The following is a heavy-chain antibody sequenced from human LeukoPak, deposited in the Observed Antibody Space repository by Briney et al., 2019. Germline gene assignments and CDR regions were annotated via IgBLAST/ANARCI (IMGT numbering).Heavy chain of an antibody. CDR1: GGSISSSSYY. CDR3: AGPLLTYYSDSSAYS. V-gene: IGHV4-39*01. Sequence: PSETLSLTCTVSGGSISSSSYYWGWIRQPPGKGLEWIGSIYYSGSTYYNPSLKSRVTISVDTSKNQFSLKLSPVTAADTAVYYCAGPLLTYYSDSSAYSWGQGTLVTVSS. J-gene: IGHJ4*02. CDR2: IYYSGST. D-gene: IGHD3-22*01.